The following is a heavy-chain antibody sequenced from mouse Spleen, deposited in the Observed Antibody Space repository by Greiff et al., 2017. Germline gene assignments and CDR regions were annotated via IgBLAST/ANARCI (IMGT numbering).Heavy chain of an antibody. J-gene: IGHJ2*01. CDR2: IYPGSGNT. Sequence: VQLQQSGAELVRPGASVKLSCKASGYTFTDYYINWVKQRPGQGLEWIARIYPGSGNTYYNEKFKGKATLTAEKSSSTAYMQLSSLTSEDSAVYFCARGGPPYYFDYWGQGTTLTVSS. CDR3: ARGGPPYYFDY. CDR1: GYTFTDYY. V-gene: IGHV1-76*01.